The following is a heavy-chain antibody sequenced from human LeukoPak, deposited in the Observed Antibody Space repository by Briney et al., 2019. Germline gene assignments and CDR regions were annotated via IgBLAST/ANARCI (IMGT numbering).Heavy chain of an antibody. V-gene: IGHV1-69*06. D-gene: IGHD3-10*01. CDR3: ASENGSGSGSYRGPFDY. CDR2: IIPIFGTA. CDR1: GATFSSYA. Sequence: ASVKVSCKASGATFSSYAISWVRQAPGQGLEWMGGIIPIFGTANYAQKFQGRVTITADKSTSTAYMELSSLRSEDTAVYYCASENGSGSGSYRGPFDYWGQGTLVTVSS. J-gene: IGHJ4*02.